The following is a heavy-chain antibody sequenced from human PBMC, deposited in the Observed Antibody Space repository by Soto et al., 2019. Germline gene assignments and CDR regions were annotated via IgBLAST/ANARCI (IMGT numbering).Heavy chain of an antibody. V-gene: IGHV1-69*12. CDR2: IVPIFGTT. CDR1: GGTFSNYA. D-gene: IGHD6-19*01. J-gene: IGHJ6*01. CDR3: GRVDAVAGLYNYQGLDV. Sequence: QVQLVQSGAEVKKPGSSVKVSCKVSGGTFSNYAIDWVRLAPGHVLEWLGGIVPIFGTTYYTQKFQGRATIIADDSTTPASLEMSSLRSEATAIDYWGRVDAVAGLYNYQGLDVWGQGSAVTVSS.